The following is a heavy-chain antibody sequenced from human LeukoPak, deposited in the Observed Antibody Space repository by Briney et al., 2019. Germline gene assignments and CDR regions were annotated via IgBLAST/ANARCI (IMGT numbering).Heavy chain of an antibody. J-gene: IGHJ4*02. D-gene: IGHD6-19*01. CDR2: ISYDGSNK. CDR3: AKELTGGWPFDY. V-gene: IGHV3-30-3*01. Sequence: GGSLRLSCAASGFTFSSYAMHWVRQAPGKGLEWVAVISYDGSNKYYADSVKGRFTISRDNSKNTLYLQVNSLRTEDTALYYCAKELTGGWPFDYWGQGTLVTVSS. CDR1: GFTFSSYA.